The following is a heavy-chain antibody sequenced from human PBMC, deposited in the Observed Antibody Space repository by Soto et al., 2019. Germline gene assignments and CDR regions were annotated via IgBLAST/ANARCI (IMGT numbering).Heavy chain of an antibody. D-gene: IGHD1-7*01. V-gene: IGHV3-33*06. CDR3: AKPRGTIDHYYMDV. Sequence: QVQLVESGGGVVQPGTSVRLSCAASGMTFSSHGMHWVRQAPGKGLEWVAVIRDDGSNKYHADFVKGRFTIARDNSKSTLYLQMDSLRAEDTAVYYCAKPRGTIDHYYMDVWGKGTTVTVSS. J-gene: IGHJ6*03. CDR1: GMTFSSHG. CDR2: IRDDGSNK.